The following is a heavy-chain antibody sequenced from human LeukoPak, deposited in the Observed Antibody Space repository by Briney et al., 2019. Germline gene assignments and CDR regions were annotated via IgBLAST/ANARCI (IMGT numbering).Heavy chain of an antibody. CDR3: AKDRGGSYEGSTDY. CDR2: ISYDGSNK. CDR1: GFTFSTYW. V-gene: IGHV3-30*18. Sequence: GGSLRLSCVASGFTFSTYWMSWVRQAPGKGLEWVAVISYDGSNKYYADSVKGRFTISRDNSKNTLYLQMNSLRAEDTAVYYCAKDRGGSYEGSTDYWGQGTLVTVSS. D-gene: IGHD1-26*01. J-gene: IGHJ4*02.